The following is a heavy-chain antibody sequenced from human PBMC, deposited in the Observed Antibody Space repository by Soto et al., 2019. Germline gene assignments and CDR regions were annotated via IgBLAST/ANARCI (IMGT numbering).Heavy chain of an antibody. J-gene: IGHJ6*02. Sequence: EVQLVESGGGLVKPGGSLRLSCAASGFTFSSYSMNWVRQAPGKGLEWVSSISSSSSYIYYADSVKGRFTISRDNAKNSLYLQMNSLRAEDTAVYYCARDKILTGYSAGGYYYYGMDVWGQGTTVTVSS. D-gene: IGHD3-9*01. CDR2: ISSSSSYI. CDR1: GFTFSSYS. V-gene: IGHV3-21*01. CDR3: ARDKILTGYSAGGYYYYGMDV.